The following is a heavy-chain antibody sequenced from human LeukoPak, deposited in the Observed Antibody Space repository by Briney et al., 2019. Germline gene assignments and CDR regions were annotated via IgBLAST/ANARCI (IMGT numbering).Heavy chain of an antibody. V-gene: IGHV3-23*01. CDR2: ISGIGGST. D-gene: IGHD2-2*02. J-gene: IGHJ4*02. CDR3: AKDKDVVVPAAIGDY. Sequence: GGSLRLSCAASGFTFSSYAMSWVRQAPGKGLEWVSAISGIGGSTYYADSVKGRFAISRDNSKNTLYLQMNSLRAEDTAVYYCAKDKDVVVPAAIGDYWGQGTLVTVSS. CDR1: GFTFSSYA.